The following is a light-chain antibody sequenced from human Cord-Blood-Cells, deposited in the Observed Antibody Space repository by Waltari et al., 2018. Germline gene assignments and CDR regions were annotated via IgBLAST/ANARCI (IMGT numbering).Light chain of an antibody. V-gene: IGKV1-39*01. Sequence: IQMTQSPSSLSASVADRVTITCRASQSISSYLNWYQQKPGKAPKLLIYAASSLQSGFPSRFSGRGSGTDFTLTISSLQPEDFATYYCQQSYSTPYTFGQGTKLEIK. J-gene: IGKJ2*01. CDR1: QSISSY. CDR2: AAS. CDR3: QQSYSTPYT.